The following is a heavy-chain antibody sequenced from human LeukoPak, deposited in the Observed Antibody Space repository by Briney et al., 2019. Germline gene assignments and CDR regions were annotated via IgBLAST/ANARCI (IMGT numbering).Heavy chain of an antibody. J-gene: IGHJ6*04. V-gene: IGHV3-48*04. Sequence: PGGSLRLSCAASGFTFSTYGMNWVRQAPGKGLEWVLYISSSGSTIYYADSVKGRFTISRDNAKNSLYLQMNSLRAEDTAVYYCAELGITMIGGVWGKGTTVTISS. CDR1: GFTFSTYG. CDR3: AELGITMIGGV. D-gene: IGHD3-10*02. CDR2: ISSSGSTI.